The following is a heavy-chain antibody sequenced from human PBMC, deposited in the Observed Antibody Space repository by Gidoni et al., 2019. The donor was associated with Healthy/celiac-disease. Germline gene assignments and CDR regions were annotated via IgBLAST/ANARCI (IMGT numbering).Heavy chain of an antibody. CDR1: GGSISSGGSY. J-gene: IGHJ3*02. Sequence: QVQLQESGPGLVKPSQTLSLTCTVSGGSISSGGSYWSWVRQHPGKGLEWIGYIYYSGSTYCNPSLKSRVTISIDTSKNQFSLKLSSVTAADTAVYYCARDDGYGVLRAAFDIWGQGTMVTVSS. D-gene: IGHD4-17*01. V-gene: IGHV4-31*03. CDR3: ARDDGYGVLRAAFDI. CDR2: IYYSGST.